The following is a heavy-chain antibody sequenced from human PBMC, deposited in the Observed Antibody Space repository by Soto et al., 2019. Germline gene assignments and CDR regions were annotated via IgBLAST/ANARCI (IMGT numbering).Heavy chain of an antibody. D-gene: IGHD3-16*01. CDR2: ISHSGSTT. CDR3: ASALFGSYYYYYQLDV. CDR1: GFTFSSYE. J-gene: IGHJ6*02. Sequence: EVQLVESGGGLVQPGGSLRLSCAASGFTFSSYEMNWVRQAPGKGLEWVSYISHSGSTTSYADSVMARFTISRDDAKNSLYLQMHSLRAEDTAIYFGASALFGSYYYYYQLDVWGQGITFTVYS. V-gene: IGHV3-48*03.